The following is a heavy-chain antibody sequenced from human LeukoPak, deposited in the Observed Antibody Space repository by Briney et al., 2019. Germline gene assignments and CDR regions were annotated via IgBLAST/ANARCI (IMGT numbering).Heavy chain of an antibody. CDR3: AFLVPELLWGWFDP. V-gene: IGHV1-2*02. CDR2: INPNSGGT. CDR1: GYTFTGYY. Sequence: ASVKVSCKASGYTFTGYYMHWVRQAPGQGLEWMGWINPNSGGTNYAQKFQGRVTVTRDTSISTAYMELSRLRSDDTAVYYCAFLVPELLWGWFDPWGQGTLVTVSS. J-gene: IGHJ5*02. D-gene: IGHD2-2*01.